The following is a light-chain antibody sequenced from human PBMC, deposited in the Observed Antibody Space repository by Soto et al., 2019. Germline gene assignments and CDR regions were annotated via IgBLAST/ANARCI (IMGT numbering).Light chain of an antibody. CDR1: QSVLYSSNNKNY. V-gene: IGKV4-1*01. CDR2: WAS. J-gene: IGKJ4*01. Sequence: DILMTQSPDSLAVSLGERATINCKSSQSVLYSSNNKNYLAWYQHKPGQPPKLLIYWASTRESGVPDRFSGSGSGTDFTLTISSLQAEDVAVYYCQQYYSTLLTFGGGTKVDIK. CDR3: QQYYSTLLT.